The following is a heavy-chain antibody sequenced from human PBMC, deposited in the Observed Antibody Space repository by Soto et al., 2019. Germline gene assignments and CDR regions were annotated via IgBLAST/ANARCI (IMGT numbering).Heavy chain of an antibody. CDR2: ISVYNGVT. V-gene: IGHV1-18*04. CDR1: GYTFTSYG. Sequence: ASVKVSCKASGYTFTSYGISWVRQAPGQGLEWLGWISVYNGVTTYAQKLQGRVSMTTDTSTNTAYMELRSLRSDDTAVYFCARNRSASGTLHHWGQGTLATGSS. D-gene: IGHD6-25*01. J-gene: IGHJ1*01. CDR3: ARNRSASGTLHH.